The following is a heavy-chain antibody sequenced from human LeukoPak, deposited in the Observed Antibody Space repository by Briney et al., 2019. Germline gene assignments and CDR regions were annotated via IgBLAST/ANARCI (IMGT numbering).Heavy chain of an antibody. CDR1: GFTFSRYW. J-gene: IGHJ4*02. V-gene: IGHV3-7*01. D-gene: IGHD7-27*01. CDR3: ARDREWGSGFDY. Sequence: PGGSLRLSCAASGFTFSRYWMSWVRQAPGKGLEWVANIKQDGSEKYYVDSVKARFTISRDNAKNSLYLQMNSLRAEDTAVYYCARDREWGSGFDYWGQGTLVTVSS. CDR2: IKQDGSEK.